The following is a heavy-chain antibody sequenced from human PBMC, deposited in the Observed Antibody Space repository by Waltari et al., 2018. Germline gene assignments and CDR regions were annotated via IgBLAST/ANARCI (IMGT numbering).Heavy chain of an antibody. CDR1: GGSISSSSYY. CDR3: ARVDIVATHFF. D-gene: IGHD5-12*01. CDR2: IYYGGST. Sequence: QLQLQESGPGLVKPSETLSLTCTVSGGSISSSSYYWGWSRQPPGKGLEWIGSIYYGGSTYYNPSLNSRVTISVDTSKNQFSLKLSSVTAADTAVYYCARVDIVATHFFWGQGTLVTVAS. V-gene: IGHV4-39*07. J-gene: IGHJ4*02.